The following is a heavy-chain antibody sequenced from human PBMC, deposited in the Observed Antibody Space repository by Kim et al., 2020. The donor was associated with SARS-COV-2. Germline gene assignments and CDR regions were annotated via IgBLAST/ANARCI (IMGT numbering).Heavy chain of an antibody. Sequence: TSYSPSFQGQVTISADKSISTAYLQWSSLKASDTAMYYCARLFGDYSLDYWGQGTLVTVSS. CDR3: ARLFGDYSLDY. CDR2: T. D-gene: IGHD4-17*01. V-gene: IGHV5-51*01. J-gene: IGHJ4*02.